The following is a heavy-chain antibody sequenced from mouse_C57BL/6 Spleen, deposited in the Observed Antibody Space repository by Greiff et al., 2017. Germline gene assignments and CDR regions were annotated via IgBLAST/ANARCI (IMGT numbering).Heavy chain of an antibody. CDR3: ARGGSSGPFAY. CDR2: IRNKANGYTT. CDR1: GFTFTDYY. D-gene: IGHD3-2*02. V-gene: IGHV7-3*01. Sequence: EVQLVESGGGLVQPGGSLSLSCAASGFTFTDYYMSWVRQPPGKALEWLGFIRNKANGYTTEYSASVKGRFTISRDNSQSILYLQMNALRAEDSATYYCARGGSSGPFAYWGQGTLVTVSA. J-gene: IGHJ3*01.